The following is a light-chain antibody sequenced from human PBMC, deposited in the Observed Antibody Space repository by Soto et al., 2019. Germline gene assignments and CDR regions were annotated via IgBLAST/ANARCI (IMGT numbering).Light chain of an antibody. J-gene: IGKJ5*01. V-gene: IGKV1-39*01. CDR2: AAS. CDR3: QQSYSPPPIT. Sequence: DIQMTQSPSSLSASVGDRSTITGRASKTISNYLNWYQKKPGKAPQLLIYAASTLQRGVPSRFSGSGSGTDFTLTLGSLQPEDSANYYYQQSYSPPPITFGQGTRLEIK. CDR1: KTISNY.